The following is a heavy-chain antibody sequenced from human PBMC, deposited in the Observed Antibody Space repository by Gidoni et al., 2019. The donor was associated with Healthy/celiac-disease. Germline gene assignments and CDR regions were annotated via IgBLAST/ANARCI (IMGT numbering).Heavy chain of an antibody. CDR2: ISVSGGST. J-gene: IGHJ4*02. CDR1: GFTFSSYD. V-gene: IGHV3-23*01. CDR3: ATTDPSSSIVPGVGKIDY. D-gene: IGHD6-6*01. Sequence: EVQLLESGGGLVQPGGSLRRSCATSGFTFSSYDMSWVRQAPGKGLEWVSAISVSGGSTYYADSVKGRFTISRDNSKNTLYLQMNSLRAEDTAVYYCATTDPSSSIVPGVGKIDYWGQGTLVTVSS.